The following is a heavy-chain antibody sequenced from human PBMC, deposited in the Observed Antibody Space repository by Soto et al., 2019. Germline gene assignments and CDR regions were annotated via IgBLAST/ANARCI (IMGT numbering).Heavy chain of an antibody. Sequence: GSLRPSCAASGFKFSNYAMSWVRQAPGKGLEWVSLISATGGGTYYADSVKVRFTISRDNSHNTLYLQVHSLTAEDTAVYYCAKDRRAGGNSAFYFDFWGQGAQVTVSS. D-gene: IGHD3-16*01. CDR1: GFKFSNYA. V-gene: IGHV3-23*01. J-gene: IGHJ4*02. CDR3: AKDRRAGGNSAFYFDF. CDR2: ISATGGGT.